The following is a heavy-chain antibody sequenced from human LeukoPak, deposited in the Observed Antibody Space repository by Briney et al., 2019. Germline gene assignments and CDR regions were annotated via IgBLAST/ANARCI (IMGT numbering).Heavy chain of an antibody. CDR2: INTSGNT. Sequence: PSETLSLTCTVSGGSISSYYWSWIRQPVGKGLEWIGRINTSGNTNYNPSLKSRVTMSLDTSKNQFSLKLNSVTAADTAVYYCARDGGSYGGYFQYWGQGTLVTVSS. CDR3: ARDGGSYGGYFQY. D-gene: IGHD1-26*01. CDR1: GGSISSYY. V-gene: IGHV4-4*07. J-gene: IGHJ1*01.